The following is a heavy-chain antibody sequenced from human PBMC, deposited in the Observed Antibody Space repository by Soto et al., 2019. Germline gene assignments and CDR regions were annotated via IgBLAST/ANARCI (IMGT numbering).Heavy chain of an antibody. D-gene: IGHD6-19*01. CDR2: ISAYNGNT. J-gene: IGHJ6*02. Sequence: ASVKVSCKASGYTFTSYGISWVRQAPGQVLEWMGLISAYNGNTNYAQKLQGRVTMTTDTSTSTAYMELRSLRSDDTAVYYCATSIAVAGPSHYYYYGMDVWGQGTTVTVSS. CDR3: ATSIAVAGPSHYYYYGMDV. V-gene: IGHV1-18*01. CDR1: GYTFTSYG.